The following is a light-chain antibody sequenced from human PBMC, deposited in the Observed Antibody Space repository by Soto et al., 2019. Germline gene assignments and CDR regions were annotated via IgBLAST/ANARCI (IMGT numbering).Light chain of an antibody. V-gene: IGKV1-5*03. CDR1: QSISTY. J-gene: IGKJ1*01. CDR2: KAS. CDR3: QQYNNYFT. Sequence: DIQMTQSPSTLSASVGDRVAITFRASQSISTYLAWYQQKPGKAPKLLIYKASSLESGVPSRFSGSGSGAEFTLTISSLQPDDFATYYCQQYNNYFTFGQGTKVDIK.